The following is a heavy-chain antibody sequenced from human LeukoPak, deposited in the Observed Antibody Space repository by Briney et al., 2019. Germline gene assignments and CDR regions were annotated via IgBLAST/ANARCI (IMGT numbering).Heavy chain of an antibody. CDR1: GFTFSSYS. V-gene: IGHV3-21*01. Sequence: PGGSLRLSCAASGFTFSSYSMNWVRQAPGKGLEWVSSISSSSSSYIYYADSVKGRFTISRDNAKNSLYLQMNSLRAEDTAVYYCARDRAGTAMPMISYYYYYMDVWGKGTTVTVSS. CDR2: ISSSSSSYI. D-gene: IGHD5-18*01. CDR3: ARDRAGTAMPMISYYYYYMDV. J-gene: IGHJ6*03.